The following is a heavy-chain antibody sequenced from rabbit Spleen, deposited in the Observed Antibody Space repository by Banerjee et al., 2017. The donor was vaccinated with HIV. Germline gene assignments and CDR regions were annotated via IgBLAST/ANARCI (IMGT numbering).Heavy chain of an antibody. D-gene: IGHD3-1*01. V-gene: IGHV1S45*01. CDR1: GIDFSSYR. J-gene: IGHJ6*01. CDR2: IYVGSGNT. Sequence: QEQLVVSGGGLVTLVGSPKLFCKASGIDFSSYRISRVRQASGKGLEWIAYIYVGSGNTYYASWAKGRFTISKTSSTTVTLQMTSLTAADTATYFSVNDPYGLRGGGVLWGPGTLVTVS. CDR3: VNDPYGLRGGGVL.